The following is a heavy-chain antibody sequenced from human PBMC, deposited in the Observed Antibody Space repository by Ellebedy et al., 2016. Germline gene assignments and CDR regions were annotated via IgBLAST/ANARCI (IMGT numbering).Heavy chain of an antibody. J-gene: IGHJ4*02. CDR2: IVPIFGTP. V-gene: IGHV1-69*13. CDR1: GGTFNDYA. Sequence: SVKVSCXASGGTFNDYAFSWVRQAPGQGLEWMGGIVPIFGTPKYAQNFRGRVAISADQSTSTVYMDLSSLRPEDTAIYYCAGSDRLCSDESCYGSLVYWGQGTLVTVSS. D-gene: IGHD2-2*01. CDR3: AGSDRLCSDESCYGSLVY.